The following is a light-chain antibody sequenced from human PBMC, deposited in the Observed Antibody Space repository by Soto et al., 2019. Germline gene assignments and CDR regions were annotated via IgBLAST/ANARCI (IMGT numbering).Light chain of an antibody. V-gene: IGKV3-20*01. J-gene: IGKJ2*01. CDR1: QSVSSSY. CDR3: QQCGSSPLYT. Sequence: EIVLTQSPGTLSLSPGERATLSCRASQSVSSSYFAWYQQKPGQAPRLLIYGASGRATGIPDRFSGSGSGTDFTLTISRLEPEDFAVYYCQQCGSSPLYTFGQGTKLEIK. CDR2: GAS.